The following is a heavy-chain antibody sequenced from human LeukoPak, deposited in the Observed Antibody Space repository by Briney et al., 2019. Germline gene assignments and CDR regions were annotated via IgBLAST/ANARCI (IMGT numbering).Heavy chain of an antibody. CDR1: GGSISSGGYS. Sequence: SQTLSFTCAVSGGSISSGGYSWSWIRQPPGKGLEWIGYIYHSGSTYYNPSLKSRVTISVDRSKNQFSLKLSSVTAADTAVYYCRLLYQTIDYWGQGTLVTVSS. J-gene: IGHJ4*02. V-gene: IGHV4-30-2*01. D-gene: IGHD3-16*01. CDR3: RLLYQTIDY. CDR2: IYHSGST.